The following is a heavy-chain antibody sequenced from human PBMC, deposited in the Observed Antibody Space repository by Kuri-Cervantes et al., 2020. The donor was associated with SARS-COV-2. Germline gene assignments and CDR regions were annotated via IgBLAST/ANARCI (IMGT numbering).Heavy chain of an antibody. CDR1: GGSISSSSYY. CDR2: IYYSGST. CDR3: ARQMMSSITIFGVVITRNWFDP. V-gene: IGHV4-39*01. Sequence: GSLRLSCTVSGGSISSSSYYWGWIRQPPGKGLEWIGSIYYSGSTYYNPSLKSRVTISVDTSKNQFSLKLSSVAAADTAVYYCARQMMSSITIFGVVITRNWFDPWGQGTLVTVSS. J-gene: IGHJ5*02. D-gene: IGHD3-3*01.